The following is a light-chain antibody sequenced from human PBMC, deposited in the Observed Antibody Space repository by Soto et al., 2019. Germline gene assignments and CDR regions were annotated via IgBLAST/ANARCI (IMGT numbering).Light chain of an antibody. CDR2: RNT. Sequence: QSVLTQPPSASGTPGQTVTISCSVSRSNIGNNYVCWYQQLPGAAPKLLIYRNTQRPSGVPDRFSGSKSGTAASLAISGLRSEDEADYFCGAWDDSLGGHVFGTGTKVTVL. J-gene: IGLJ1*01. CDR1: RSNIGNNY. CDR3: GAWDDSLGGHV. V-gene: IGLV1-47*01.